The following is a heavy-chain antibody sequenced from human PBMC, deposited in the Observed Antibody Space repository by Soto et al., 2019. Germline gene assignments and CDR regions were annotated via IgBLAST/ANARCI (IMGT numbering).Heavy chain of an antibody. Sequence: QVQLVQSGAEVKKPGASVKVSCKASGYTFTSSGISWVRQAPGQVLEWMGWISAYNGNTNYAQKLQVRVTMTTDTSTSTAYMELRSLRSDDTAVYYCARGGEGLLSIAAAGLGTSAFDYWGQGTLVTVSS. CDR1: GYTFTSSG. D-gene: IGHD6-13*01. J-gene: IGHJ4*02. CDR2: ISAYNGNT. CDR3: ARGGEGLLSIAAAGLGTSAFDY. V-gene: IGHV1-18*01.